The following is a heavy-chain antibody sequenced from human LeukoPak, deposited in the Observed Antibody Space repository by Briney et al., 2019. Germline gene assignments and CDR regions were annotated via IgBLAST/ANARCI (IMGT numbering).Heavy chain of an antibody. CDR1: GVTLGSDA. Sequence: GGSLRLSCAASGVTLGSDAMNWVLQAPGKGPEWVSAISADGGSTYYADSVKGRFTISRDNSKNTLYLQMNSLRAEDTAVYYCARDLYFGYWGQGTLVTVSS. J-gene: IGHJ4*02. CDR3: ARDLYFGY. V-gene: IGHV3-23*01. D-gene: IGHD3-9*01. CDR2: ISADGGST.